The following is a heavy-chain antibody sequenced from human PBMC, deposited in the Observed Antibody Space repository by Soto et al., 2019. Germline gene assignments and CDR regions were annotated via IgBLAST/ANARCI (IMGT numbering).Heavy chain of an antibody. J-gene: IGHJ4*02. CDR1: GFTFDCYA. V-gene: IGHV3-23*01. D-gene: IGHD3-16*01. Sequence: GGSLRLSCAASGFTFDCYAMSWVRQAPGKGLEWVSAISTSGGNTFYAVSVKGRFTITRDNSKNTLYLQMNSLRTEDKAVYYCAKDHWGSYSGQGTLVTVSS. CDR3: AKDHWGSY. CDR2: ISTSGGNT.